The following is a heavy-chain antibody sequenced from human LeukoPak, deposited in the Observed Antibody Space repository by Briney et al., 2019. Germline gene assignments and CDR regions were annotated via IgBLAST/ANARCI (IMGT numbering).Heavy chain of an antibody. Sequence: ASVKVSCKASGYTFTGYYMHWVRQAPGQGLEWMGWINPNSGGTNYAQKFQGRVTMTRDTSISTAYMELSRLRSDDTAVYYCARDSRHSWNYGDCVDYWGQGTLVTVSS. D-gene: IGHD1-7*01. CDR2: INPNSGGT. CDR3: ARDSRHSWNYGDCVDY. CDR1: GYTFTGYY. V-gene: IGHV1-2*02. J-gene: IGHJ4*02.